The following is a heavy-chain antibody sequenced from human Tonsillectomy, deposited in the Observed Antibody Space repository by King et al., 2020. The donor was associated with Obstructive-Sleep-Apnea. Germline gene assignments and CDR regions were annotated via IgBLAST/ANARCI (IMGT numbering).Heavy chain of an antibody. J-gene: IGHJ4*02. V-gene: IGHV4-59*08. Sequence: VQLQESGPGLVKPSETLSLPCTFAGGSIRSYYWSGIRQPPGRELEWMWDIYYICSTNYNPSLQCRVTISVDTSKNRFSLKLSSVTAADTAVYYLARLFGSGWYLAYWGQGTLVTVSS. D-gene: IGHD6-19*01. CDR2: IYYICST. CDR3: ARLFGSGWYLAY. CDR1: GGSIRSYY.